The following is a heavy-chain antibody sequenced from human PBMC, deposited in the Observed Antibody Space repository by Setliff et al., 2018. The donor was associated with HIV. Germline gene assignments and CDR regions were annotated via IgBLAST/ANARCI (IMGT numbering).Heavy chain of an antibody. V-gene: IGHV4-59*08. J-gene: IGHJ4*02. D-gene: IGHD6-13*01. Sequence: SETLSLTCTVSGGSISHYYWNWIRQSPGKGLEWIGFISYSGTTNYNPSLKSRVTISVDTSKNQFSLKLSSVTAADTAVYYRAGFPLSSSWYFYWGQGTLVTVSS. CDR1: GGSISHYY. CDR3: AGFPLSSSWYFY. CDR2: ISYSGTT.